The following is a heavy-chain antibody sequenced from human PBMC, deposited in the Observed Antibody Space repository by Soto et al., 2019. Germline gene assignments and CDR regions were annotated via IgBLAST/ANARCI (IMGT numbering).Heavy chain of an antibody. CDR3: ARVGVPAPIKGIWLDP. Sequence: LSLTCTVSGGSISSGGYYWSWIRQHPGKGLEWIGYIYYSGSTYYNPSLKSRVTISVDTSKNQFSLKLSSVTAADTAVYYCARVGVPAPIKGIWLDPWGQGTMVTVSS. CDR2: IYYSGST. V-gene: IGHV4-31*03. CDR1: GGSISSGGYY. D-gene: IGHD2-2*01. J-gene: IGHJ5*02.